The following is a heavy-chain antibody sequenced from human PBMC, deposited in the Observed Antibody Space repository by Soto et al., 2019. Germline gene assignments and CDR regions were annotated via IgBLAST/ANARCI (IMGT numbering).Heavy chain of an antibody. CDR3: AGDEPQYCGGDGYTLH. Sequence: QVQLQESGPGLVKPSQTLSLTCTVSGGSISSGGYYWSWIRQHPGKGLEWIGYIYYSGSTYYNPSRRSRVTRSVDTSKNQFSLKLSSVTAADTAVYYCAGDEPQYCGGDGYTLHWGQGTLVTVSS. CDR2: IYYSGST. V-gene: IGHV4-31*03. J-gene: IGHJ4*02. D-gene: IGHD2-21*02. CDR1: GGSISSGGYY.